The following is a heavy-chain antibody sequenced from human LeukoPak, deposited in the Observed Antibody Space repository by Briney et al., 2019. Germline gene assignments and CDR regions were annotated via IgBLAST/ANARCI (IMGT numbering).Heavy chain of an antibody. Sequence: GGSLRLSCAASGFTFSNAWMSWVRQAPAKGLEWVGRIKSKTDGGTTDYAAPVKGRFTISRDDSKNTLYLQMNSLKTEDTAVYYCTTDRGLLYDFWSLNRAFDYWGQGTLVTVSS. J-gene: IGHJ4*02. V-gene: IGHV3-15*01. D-gene: IGHD3-3*01. CDR3: TTDRGLLYDFWSLNRAFDY. CDR2: IKSKTDGGTT. CDR1: GFTFSNAW.